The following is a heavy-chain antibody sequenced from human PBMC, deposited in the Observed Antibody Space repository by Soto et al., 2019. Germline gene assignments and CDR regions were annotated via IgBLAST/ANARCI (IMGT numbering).Heavy chain of an antibody. CDR1: GYTFTSCA. CDR2: ITACTGDT. CDR3: ARGSSGSSLLDH. Sequence: ASVKVSSKASGYTFTSCAMDWVRQAPVQRLEWMEWITACTGDTNYSQKNQGIVTISRDTSAHTVYMGLSSLRSEATAEYYCARGSSGSSLLDHWGKRTLVTVAS. V-gene: IGHV1-3*01. J-gene: IGHJ4*02. D-gene: IGHD1-26*01.